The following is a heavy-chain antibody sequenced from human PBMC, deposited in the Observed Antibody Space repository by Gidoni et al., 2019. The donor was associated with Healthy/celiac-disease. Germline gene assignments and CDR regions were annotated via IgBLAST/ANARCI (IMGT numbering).Heavy chain of an antibody. CDR1: GGSISSYY. CDR2: IYYSGST. V-gene: IGHV4-59*01. D-gene: IGHD6-13*01. CDR3: ARGDSSSWYWIDY. J-gene: IGHJ4*02. Sequence: QVQLQESGPGLVKPSETLSLTCTVSGGSISSYYWSWIRQPPGKGLEWIGYIYYSGSTNYNPSLKSRVTISVDTSKNQFSLKLSSVTAADTAVYYCARGDSSSWYWIDYWGQGTLVTVSS.